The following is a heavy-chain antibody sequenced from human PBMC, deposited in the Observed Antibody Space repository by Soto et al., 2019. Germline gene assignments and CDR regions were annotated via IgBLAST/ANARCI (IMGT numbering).Heavy chain of an antibody. CDR3: ARDRGSSYYYFGMDV. V-gene: IGHV1-2*04. CDR1: GYTFTGYH. J-gene: IGHJ6*02. D-gene: IGHD1-26*01. CDR2: INPGSGGT. Sequence: ASVKHCCKASGYTFTGYHMHWVRQAPGQGLEWMGWINPGSGGTNYAQKFQDWVTMTRDTSISTVYLELNRLRSDDTAVYYCARDRGSSYYYFGMDVWGQGTTVTVSS.